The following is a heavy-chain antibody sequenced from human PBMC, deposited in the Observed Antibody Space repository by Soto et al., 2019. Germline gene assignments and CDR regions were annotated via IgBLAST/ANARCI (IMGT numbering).Heavy chain of an antibody. CDR2: IYYSGNT. D-gene: IGHD1-7*01. CDR3: GRGEVDRYNLNYGIDY. V-gene: IGHV4-59*01. J-gene: IGHJ4*02. Sequence: SETLSLTCTVSGGSISSYYWSWIRQPPGKGLEWIGYIYYSGNTNYNPSLKSRVTISVDTSKNQFSLKLSSVTAADTAVYYCGRGEVDRYNLNYGIDYWGQGTLVTVSS. CDR1: GGSISSYY.